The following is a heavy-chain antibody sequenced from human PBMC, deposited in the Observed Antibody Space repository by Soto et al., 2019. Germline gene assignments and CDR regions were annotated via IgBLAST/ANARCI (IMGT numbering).Heavy chain of an antibody. Sequence: SGPPLVNPTQTLTLTCTFSGFSLSTSGGGVGWIRQPPGKALEWLALIYWNDDKRYSPSLKSRLTITKDTSKNQAVLTMTNMDPVDTATYYCAHSEAHYYDSSGYYLGVYFDYWGQGTLVTVSS. D-gene: IGHD3-22*01. CDR1: GFSLSTSGGG. J-gene: IGHJ4*02. CDR3: AHSEAHYYDSSGYYLGVYFDY. CDR2: IYWNDDK. V-gene: IGHV2-5*01.